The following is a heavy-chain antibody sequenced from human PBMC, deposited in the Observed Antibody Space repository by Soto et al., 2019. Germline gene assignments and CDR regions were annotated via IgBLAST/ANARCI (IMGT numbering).Heavy chain of an antibody. D-gene: IGHD2-8*01. Sequence: ASVKVSCKASGYTFTSYAMHWVRQAPGQRLEWMGWINAGNGNTKYSQKFQGRVTITRDTSASTAYMELRSLRSDDTAVYYCARGGKYFTNGVCSFYLMDVWGQGTMVPVSS. J-gene: IGHJ6*02. CDR1: GYTFTSYA. CDR2: INAGNGNT. V-gene: IGHV1-3*01. CDR3: ARGGKYFTNGVCSFYLMDV.